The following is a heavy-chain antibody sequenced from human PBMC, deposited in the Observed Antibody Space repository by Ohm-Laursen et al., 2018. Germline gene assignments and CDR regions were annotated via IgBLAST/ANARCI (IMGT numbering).Heavy chain of an antibody. J-gene: IGHJ4*02. Sequence: SLRLSCTASGFTFSDYYMSWIRQAPGKGLEWVANIKKDGSEKNYVDSVKGRFTISRDNAKNSLYLQMDSLRDEDTAVYYCASQAGGLIAPFDYWGQGTLVTVSS. CDR1: GFTFSDYY. V-gene: IGHV3-7*01. CDR3: ASQAGGLIAPFDY. D-gene: IGHD2-8*01. CDR2: IKKDGSEK.